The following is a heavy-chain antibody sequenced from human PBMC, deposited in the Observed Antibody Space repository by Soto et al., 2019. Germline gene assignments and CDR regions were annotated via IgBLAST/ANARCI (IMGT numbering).Heavy chain of an antibody. J-gene: IGHJ4*02. D-gene: IGHD1-20*01. CDR3: ARITGRHLDY. V-gene: IGHV4-39*01. CDR2: VDYSGTA. CDR1: SGSISVTNVF. Sequence: SETLSLTCTVSSGSISVTNVFWGWVRQPPGKGLEWIGNVDYSGTAYFSPSLATRVTFHVDTSKNQFSLALYSVTAADTAVYYCARITGRHLDYWGQGILVTVSS.